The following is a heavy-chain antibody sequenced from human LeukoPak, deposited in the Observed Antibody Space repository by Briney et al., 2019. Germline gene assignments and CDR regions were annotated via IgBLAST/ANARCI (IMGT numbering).Heavy chain of an antibody. CDR3: ARLPYGSGYWLHREGRDV. CDR2: INHLGST. J-gene: IGHJ6*04. CDR1: GGSFSGYY. Sequence: SETLSLTCAVYGGSFSGYYWSWIRQPPEKGLEWIGEINHLGSTNYNPSLKGRVTISVDTSKKQFSLNLTSVTAADTAVYYCARLPYGSGYWLHREGRDVWGKGTTVTISS. D-gene: IGHD3-10*01. V-gene: IGHV4-34*01.